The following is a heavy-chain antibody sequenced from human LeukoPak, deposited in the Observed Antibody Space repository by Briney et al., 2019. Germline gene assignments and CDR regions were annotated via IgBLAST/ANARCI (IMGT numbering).Heavy chain of an antibody. CDR2: INHSGST. CDR3: ARGAICSGGSCYSAVFDY. D-gene: IGHD2-15*01. V-gene: IGHV4-39*07. CDR1: GGSISSSGYY. Sequence: SETLSLTCTVSGGSISSSGYYWSWIRQPPGKGLEWIGEINHSGSTNYNPSLKSRVTISVDTSKNQFSLKLSSVTAADTAVYYCARGAICSGGSCYSAVFDYWGQGTLVTVSS. J-gene: IGHJ4*02.